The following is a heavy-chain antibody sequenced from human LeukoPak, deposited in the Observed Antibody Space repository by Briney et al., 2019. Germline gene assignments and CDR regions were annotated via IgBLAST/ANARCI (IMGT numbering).Heavy chain of an antibody. D-gene: IGHD3-10*01. CDR3: ANPKLVREY. CDR2: ISGSGDST. Sequence: GGSLRLSCAAPGFTFSTYAMSWVRQAPGKGLHWVSAISGSGDSTFYADSVKGRFTISRDNSKNTLYLQMNSLRAEDTAVYYCANPKLVREYWGQGTLVTVSS. CDR1: GFTFSTYA. J-gene: IGHJ4*02. V-gene: IGHV3-23*01.